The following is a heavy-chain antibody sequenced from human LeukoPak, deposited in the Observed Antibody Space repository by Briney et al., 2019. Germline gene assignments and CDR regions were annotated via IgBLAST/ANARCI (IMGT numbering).Heavy chain of an antibody. CDR3: ARDPAPYYDFWSGYYTYFDY. V-gene: IGHV1-18*01. Sequence: ASVKVSCKASGYTFTSYGISWVRQAPGQGLEWMGWISAYNGNTNYAQKLKGRVTMTTDTSTSTAYMELRSLRSDDTAVYYCARDPAPYYDFWSGYYTYFDYWGQGTLVTVSS. CDR1: GYTFTSYG. CDR2: ISAYNGNT. D-gene: IGHD3-3*01. J-gene: IGHJ4*02.